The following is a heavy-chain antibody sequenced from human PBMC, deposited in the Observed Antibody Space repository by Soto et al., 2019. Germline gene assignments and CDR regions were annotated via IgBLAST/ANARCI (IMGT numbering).Heavy chain of an antibody. CDR2: INIYSGDA. Sequence: QVRLEQSGPEVQKTGASVKVSCKASGYTFTSYGISWVRQAPGQGLEWMGWINIYSGDANYAQRFQDRVTMTRDTSTKTVYMEMRSLTSDDTAVYFCARALYYYDNSGLAYWGQGTLVTVSS. J-gene: IGHJ4*02. D-gene: IGHD3-22*01. CDR3: ARALYYYDNSGLAY. V-gene: IGHV1-18*01. CDR1: GYTFTSYG.